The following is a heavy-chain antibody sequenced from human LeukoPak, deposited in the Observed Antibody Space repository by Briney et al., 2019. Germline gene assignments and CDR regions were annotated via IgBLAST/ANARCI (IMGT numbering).Heavy chain of an antibody. CDR2: ISYDGSNK. V-gene: IGHV3-30*18. Sequence: GGSPRLYCAASGFTFSSYGMHWVRQAPGKGLEWVAVISYDGSNKYYADSVKGRFTITRDNSKNTLYLQMNSLRAEDTAVYYCPKGYSYGSYWGQGTLVTVSS. J-gene: IGHJ4*02. CDR1: GFTFSSYG. CDR3: PKGYSYGSY. D-gene: IGHD5-18*01.